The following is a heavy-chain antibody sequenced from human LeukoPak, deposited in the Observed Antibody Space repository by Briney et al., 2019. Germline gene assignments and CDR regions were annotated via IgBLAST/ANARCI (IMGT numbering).Heavy chain of an antibody. Sequence: SETLSLTCTVSGGFISSSSYYWGWIRQPPGKGLEWIGSIYYSGSTYYNPSLKSRVTISVDTSKNQFSLKLSSVTAADTAVYYCAKFKDTAMVTVDYWGQGTLVTVSS. CDR2: IYYSGST. J-gene: IGHJ4*02. D-gene: IGHD5-18*01. CDR1: GGFISSSSYY. V-gene: IGHV4-39*01. CDR3: AKFKDTAMVTVDY.